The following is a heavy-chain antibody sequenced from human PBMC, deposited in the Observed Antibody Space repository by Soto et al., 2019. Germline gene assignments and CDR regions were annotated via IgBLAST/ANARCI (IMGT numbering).Heavy chain of an antibody. CDR2: LYYSGNT. CDR3: ATRQGGSYNWFDP. D-gene: IGHD2-15*01. Sequence: SETLSLTWTVSGGSISSSIYSWAWIRQPPGKGLEWIGTLYYSGNTYYNPSLKSRVTISVDTSKNQFSLKLSSVTAADTAVYYCATRQGGSYNWFDPWGQGTLVTVSS. J-gene: IGHJ5*02. V-gene: IGHV4-39*01. CDR1: GGSISSSIYS.